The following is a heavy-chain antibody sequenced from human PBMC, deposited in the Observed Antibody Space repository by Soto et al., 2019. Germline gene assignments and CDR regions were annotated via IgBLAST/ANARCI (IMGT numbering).Heavy chain of an antibody. J-gene: IGHJ4*02. Sequence: SLSLSCAASGFTFSSYAMSWVRQAPGKGLEWVSAISGSGGSTYYADSVKGRFTISRDNSKNTLYLQMNSLRAEDTAVYYCAKGSSVAVAVILDYWGQGTLVTVSS. CDR2: ISGSGGST. CDR3: AKGSSVAVAVILDY. D-gene: IGHD6-19*01. V-gene: IGHV3-23*01. CDR1: GFTFSSYA.